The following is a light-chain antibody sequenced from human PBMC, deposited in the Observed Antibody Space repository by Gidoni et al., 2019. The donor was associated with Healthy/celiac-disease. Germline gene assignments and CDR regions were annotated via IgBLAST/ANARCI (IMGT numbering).Light chain of an antibody. J-gene: IGKJ3*01. CDR1: QSISSW. V-gene: IGKV1-5*01. CDR3: QQYNSYST. CDR2: DAS. Sequence: DIQMTQSPSTLSASVGDRVTITCRASQSISSWLAWYQQKPGKAPKLLIYDASSLESGVPSRFSGRGSVTEFTLTISSLQPDDFATYYCQQYNSYSTFGPGTKVDIK.